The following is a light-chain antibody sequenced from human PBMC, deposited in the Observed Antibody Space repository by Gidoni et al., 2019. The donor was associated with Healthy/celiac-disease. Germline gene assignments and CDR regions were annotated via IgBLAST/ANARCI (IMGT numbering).Light chain of an antibody. CDR2: DAS. J-gene: IGKJ1*01. CDR1: QSVSSY. V-gene: IGKV3-11*01. CDR3: KPRRT. Sequence: EIVLTQSPATLSLSPGERATLSCRASQSVSSYLAWYQQKPGQAPRLLIYDASNRATGIPARFSGSGSGTDFSLTISRLEPEDFAVYYCKPRRTFGQGTKVEIK.